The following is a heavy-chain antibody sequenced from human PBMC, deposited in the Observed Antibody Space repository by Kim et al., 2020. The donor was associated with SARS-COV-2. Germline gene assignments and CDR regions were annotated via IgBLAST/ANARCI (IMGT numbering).Heavy chain of an antibody. CDR2: IYYSGTT. Sequence: SETLSLTCSVSGDSVTNSNYYWSWIRQPPGEGLEWIGYIYYSGTTNCNPSLNSRVTISLDTSKNHCSLKLTSLTAADTAMYYCARVDYLGWFDSWGRGTLVTVSS. CDR1: GDSVTNSNYY. V-gene: IGHV4-61*03. CDR3: ARVDYLGWFDS. J-gene: IGHJ5*01. D-gene: IGHD4-17*01.